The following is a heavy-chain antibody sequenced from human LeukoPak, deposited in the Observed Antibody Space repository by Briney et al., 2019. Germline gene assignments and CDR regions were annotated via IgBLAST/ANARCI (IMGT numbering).Heavy chain of an antibody. CDR3: ARELSPVVKYSFDS. J-gene: IGHJ4*02. V-gene: IGHV3-33*01. CDR2: IWYDGSNK. D-gene: IGHD2-15*01. CDR1: GFTFSSYG. Sequence: GRSLRLSCAASGFTFSSYGMHWVRQAPGKGLEWVALIWYDGSNKYYADSVKGRFTISRDNSKNTVYLQMNSLRAEDTAVYFCARELSPVVKYSFDSWGQGTQVTVSS.